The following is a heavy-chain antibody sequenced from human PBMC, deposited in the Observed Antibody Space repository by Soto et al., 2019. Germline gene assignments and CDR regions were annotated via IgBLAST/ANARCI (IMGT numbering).Heavy chain of an antibody. Sequence: ASVKVSCKASGGTFSSYAISWVRQAPGQGLEWMGGIIPIFGTANYAQKFQGRVTITADKSTSTAYMELNSLRAEDTAVYYCARGGGYCSSTSCYRGGHDYYYYGMDVWGQGTTVTVSS. V-gene: IGHV1-69*06. D-gene: IGHD2-2*02. CDR2: IIPIFGTA. J-gene: IGHJ6*02. CDR1: GGTFSSYA. CDR3: ARGGGYCSSTSCYRGGHDYYYYGMDV.